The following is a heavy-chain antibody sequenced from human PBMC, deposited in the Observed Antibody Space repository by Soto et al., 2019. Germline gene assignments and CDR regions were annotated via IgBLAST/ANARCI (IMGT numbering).Heavy chain of an antibody. CDR3: ARATQSYYDTSGHHSYVH. Sequence: GRSLRLSCAASGFTFGDLGMSWVRHVPGKGLEWVCGIDWNGGTTGCVDSVKGRFTISRDNAKRSLYLQMNNLRAEDTAFYFCARATQSYYDTSGHHSYVHWGQGAQVTVS. D-gene: IGHD3-22*01. V-gene: IGHV3-20*04. CDR1: GFTFGDLG. CDR2: IDWNGGTT. J-gene: IGHJ4*02.